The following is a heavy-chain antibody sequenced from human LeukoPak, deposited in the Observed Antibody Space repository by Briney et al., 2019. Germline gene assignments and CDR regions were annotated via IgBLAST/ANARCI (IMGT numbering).Heavy chain of an antibody. D-gene: IGHD1-1*01. CDR3: ARGSTGTTFGYWFDP. J-gene: IGHJ5*02. V-gene: IGHV4-34*01. Sequence: SETLSLTCAVYGGSFSGYYWSWIRRPPGKGLEWIGEINHSGSTNYNPSLKSRVTISVDTSKNQFSLKLSSVTAADTAVYYCARGSTGTTFGYWFDPWGQGTLVTVSS. CDR2: INHSGST. CDR1: GGSFSGYY.